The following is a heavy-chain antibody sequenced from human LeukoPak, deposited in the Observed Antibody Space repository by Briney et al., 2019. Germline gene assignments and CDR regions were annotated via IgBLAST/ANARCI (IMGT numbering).Heavy chain of an antibody. V-gene: IGHV4-4*01. D-gene: IGHD4-23*01. CDR3: ARNAGNSDVDY. CDR1: GGSITGSNW. CDR2: IYHSGST. J-gene: IGHJ4*02. Sequence: QSSETLSLTCAVSGGSITGSNWWTWVRQPPGKGLEWIGEIYHSGSTNYNPSLKSRVTISVDKSNNQFSLKLNSMTAADTAVYCCARNAGNSDVDYWGQGILVTVSS.